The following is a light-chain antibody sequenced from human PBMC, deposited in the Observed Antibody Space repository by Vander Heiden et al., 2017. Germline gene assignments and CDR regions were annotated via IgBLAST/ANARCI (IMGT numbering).Light chain of an antibody. CDR2: SDN. Sequence: AGQRVTISCSGRSSNIGSNTVNWYQQLPGTAPKLLIYSDNQLPSGVPDRFSGSKSGTSASLAISGLQSEDEADYYCAAWDDSLNGVFGGGTKLTVL. J-gene: IGLJ2*01. V-gene: IGLV1-44*01. CDR3: AAWDDSLNGV. CDR1: SSNIGSNT.